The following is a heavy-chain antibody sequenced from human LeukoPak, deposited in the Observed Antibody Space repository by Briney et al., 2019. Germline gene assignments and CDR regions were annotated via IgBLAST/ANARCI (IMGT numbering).Heavy chain of an antibody. D-gene: IGHD6-13*01. J-gene: IGHJ4*02. CDR3: ARDRLGVSSSWYDGYYFDY. CDR2: ISSSSSYI. V-gene: IGHV3-21*01. Sequence: GGSLRLSCAASGFTFSSYSMNWVRQAPGKGLEWVSSISSSSSYIYYADSVKGRFTISRDNAKNSLYLQMNSLRAEDTAVYYCARDRLGVSSSWYDGYYFDYWGQGTLVTVSS. CDR1: GFTFSSYS.